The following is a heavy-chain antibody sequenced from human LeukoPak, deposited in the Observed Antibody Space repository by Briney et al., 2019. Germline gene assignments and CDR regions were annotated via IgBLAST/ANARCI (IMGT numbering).Heavy chain of an antibody. V-gene: IGHV3-48*02. Sequence: GGSLRLSCAASGFTFSSYSINWVRHAPGKGLEWVSYISSSSSTIYYADSVKGRFTISRDSAKNSLYLQMNSLRDEDTAVYYGARGPMYSNRFAGDYWGQGTLVTVSS. D-gene: IGHD6-13*01. CDR1: GFTFSSYS. CDR3: ARGPMYSNRFAGDY. J-gene: IGHJ4*02. CDR2: ISSSSSTI.